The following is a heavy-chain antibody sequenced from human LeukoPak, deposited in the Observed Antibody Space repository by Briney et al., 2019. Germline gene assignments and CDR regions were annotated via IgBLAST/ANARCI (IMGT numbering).Heavy chain of an antibody. CDR3: AELGITMIGGV. D-gene: IGHD3-10*02. J-gene: IGHJ6*04. CDR1: GFTLSGYE. Sequence: GGSLRLSCTASGFTLSGYEMNWVRQAPGKGLEWVSYMSGTSSTISYADSVKGRFTISRDNAKNSLYLQMNSLRAEDTAVYYCAELGITMIGGVWGKGTTVTISS. CDR2: MSGTSSTI. V-gene: IGHV3-48*03.